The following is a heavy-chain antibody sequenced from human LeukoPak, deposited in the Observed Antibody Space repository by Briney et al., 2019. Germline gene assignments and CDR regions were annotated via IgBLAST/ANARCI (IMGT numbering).Heavy chain of an antibody. CDR2: MNPNSGNT. V-gene: IGHV1-8*01. CDR3: ARGPLDGEGATIFDF. D-gene: IGHD1-26*01. J-gene: IGHJ4*02. CDR1: GYTFSSYD. Sequence: ASVTVSCTTSGYTFSSYDINWVRQATGQGLEWMGWMNPNSGNTGYAQNFQGRVTMTRNPSISTAYMELSSLRSEDTAVYYCARGPLDGEGATIFDFWGQGTLVTVSS.